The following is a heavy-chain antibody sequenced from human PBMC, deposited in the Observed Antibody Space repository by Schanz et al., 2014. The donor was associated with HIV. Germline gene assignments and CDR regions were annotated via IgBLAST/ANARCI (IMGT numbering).Heavy chain of an antibody. V-gene: IGHV1-8*01. CDR3: AKGGRDILSYYGMDV. CDR1: GGSFSSYA. J-gene: IGHJ6*02. CDR2: MNPNSGNT. D-gene: IGHD2-15*01. Sequence: QVQLVQSGAEVKRPGSSVKVSCKASGGSFSSYAINWVRQATGQGLEWMGWMNPNSGNTGYAQKFQGRVTMTRKTSISTAYMELSSLRSEDTAVYYCAKGGRDILSYYGMDVWGQGTTVTVSS.